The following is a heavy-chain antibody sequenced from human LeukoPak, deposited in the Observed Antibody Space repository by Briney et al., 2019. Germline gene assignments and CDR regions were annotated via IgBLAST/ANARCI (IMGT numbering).Heavy chain of an antibody. CDR3: ARGRISGSYCAY. CDR2: ISHDGSTK. D-gene: IGHD1-26*01. Sequence: PGGTLRLSCAASGFTFSGYDMHWVRQAPGKGLEWVAVISHDGSTKYYAESVKGRFTIPRDNSKITLYLQINSRRDEDTAVYYCARGRISGSYCAYWGQGTLVTVSS. V-gene: IGHV3-30-3*01. J-gene: IGHJ4*02. CDR1: GFTFSGYD.